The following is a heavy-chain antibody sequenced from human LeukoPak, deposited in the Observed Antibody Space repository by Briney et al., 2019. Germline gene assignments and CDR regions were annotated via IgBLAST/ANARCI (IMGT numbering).Heavy chain of an antibody. CDR1: GYTFTSYA. CDR3: ARDLTPRIAVVGGSDWDAFDI. Sequence: ASVKVSCKASGYTFTSYAMNWVRQAPGQGLEWMGWINTNTGNPTYAQGFTGRFVFSLDTSVSTVYLQISSLKAEDTAVYYCARDLTPRIAVVGGSDWDAFDIWGQGTMVTVSS. J-gene: IGHJ3*02. D-gene: IGHD6-19*01. V-gene: IGHV7-4-1*02. CDR2: INTNTGNP.